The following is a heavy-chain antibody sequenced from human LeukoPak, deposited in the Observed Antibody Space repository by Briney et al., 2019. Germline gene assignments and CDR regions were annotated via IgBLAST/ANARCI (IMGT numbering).Heavy chain of an antibody. CDR3: AKGVSEYYYGSGSYRDNWFDP. D-gene: IGHD3-10*01. V-gene: IGHV3-9*01. CDR1: GFTFDDYA. J-gene: IGHJ5*02. Sequence: GGSLRLSCAASGFTFDDYAMHWVRQAPGKGLEWVSSISWNSGSIGYADSVKGRFTISRDNAKNSLYLQMNSLRAEDTALYYCAKGVSEYYYGSGSYRDNWFDPWGQGTLVTVSS. CDR2: ISWNSGSI.